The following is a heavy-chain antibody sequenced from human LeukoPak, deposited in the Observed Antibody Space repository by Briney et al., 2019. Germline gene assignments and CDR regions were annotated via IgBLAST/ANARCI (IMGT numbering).Heavy chain of an antibody. CDR3: ARSTVAGGPFDY. V-gene: IGHV3-33*01. Sequence: GGSLRLSCAASGFTFSSYGMHWARQAPGKGLEWVAVIWYDGSNKYYADSVKGRFTISRDNSKNTLYLQMNSLRAEDTAVYYCARSTVAGGPFDYWGQGTLVTVSS. CDR2: IWYDGSNK. D-gene: IGHD6-19*01. CDR1: GFTFSSYG. J-gene: IGHJ4*02.